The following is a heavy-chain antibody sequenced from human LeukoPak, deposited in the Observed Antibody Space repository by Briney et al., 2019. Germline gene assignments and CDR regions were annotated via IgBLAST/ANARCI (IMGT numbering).Heavy chain of an antibody. CDR2: IYTSGST. CDR1: GGSISSYY. J-gene: IGHJ6*03. CDR3: ARDGDSRDYYYYYYMDV. Sequence: PSETLSLTCTVSGGSISSYYWSWLRQPAGKGLEWIGRIYTSGSTNYNPSLKSRVTISVDKSKNQFSLKLSSVAAADTAVYYCARDGDSRDYYYYYYMDVWGKGTTVTVSS. V-gene: IGHV4-4*07. D-gene: IGHD3-22*01.